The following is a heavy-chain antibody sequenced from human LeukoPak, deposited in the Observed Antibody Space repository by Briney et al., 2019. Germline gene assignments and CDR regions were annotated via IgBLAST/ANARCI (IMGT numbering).Heavy chain of an antibody. CDR2: IYYSGST. CDR3: SRELRRYFDL. CDR1: GGSISSGGYY. Sequence: SQTLSLTCTVSGGSISSGGYYSSWIRQHPGKGLEWLGYIYYSGSTYYNPSLKSRVTLSVDTSKNQFSLKLSSVTAADTAVYYCSRELRRYFDLWGRGTLVTASS. J-gene: IGHJ2*01. V-gene: IGHV4-31*03.